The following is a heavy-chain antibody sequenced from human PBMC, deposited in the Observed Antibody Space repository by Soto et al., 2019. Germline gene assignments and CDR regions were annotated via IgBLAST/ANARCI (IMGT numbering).Heavy chain of an antibody. D-gene: IGHD3-16*02. CDR3: ARTDYVWGSYRRYYYCYYGMDV. V-gene: IGHV1-69*13. Sequence: ASVKVSCKASGGTFSSYAISWVRQAPGQGLEWMGGIIPIFGTANYAQKFQGRVTITADDSTSTAYMELSSLRSEDTAVYYCARTDYVWGSYRRYYYCYYGMDVWGQGTPVTVYS. CDR1: GGTFSSYA. CDR2: IIPIFGTA. J-gene: IGHJ6*02.